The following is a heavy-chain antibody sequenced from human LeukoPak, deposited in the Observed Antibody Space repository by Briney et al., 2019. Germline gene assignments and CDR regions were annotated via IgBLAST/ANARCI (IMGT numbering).Heavy chain of an antibody. J-gene: IGHJ4*02. Sequence: GGSLRLSCAASGFTFSSYEMHWVRQAPGKGREGGSYISRSSSTIYYADSVKGRFTVSRDHAKNSLFLQMNSLRAEDTAVYYCARAGLIATAGYVFDYWGQGTLATVSS. V-gene: IGHV3-48*03. CDR3: ARAGLIATAGYVFDY. D-gene: IGHD6-25*01. CDR2: ISRSSSTI. CDR1: GFTFSSYE.